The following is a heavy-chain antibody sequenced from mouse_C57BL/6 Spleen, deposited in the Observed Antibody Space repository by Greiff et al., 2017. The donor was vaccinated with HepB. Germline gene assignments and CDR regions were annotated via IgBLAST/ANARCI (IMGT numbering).Heavy chain of an antibody. Sequence: VQLQQSGAELVKPGASVKLSCKASGYTFTSYWMQWVKQRPGQGLEWIGEIDPSDSYTNYNQKFKGKATLTVDTSSSTAYMQLSSLTSEDSAVYYCASLGNPFAYWGQGTLVTVSA. CDR2: IDPSDSYT. V-gene: IGHV1-50*01. D-gene: IGHD2-1*01. J-gene: IGHJ3*01. CDR1: GYTFTSYW. CDR3: ASLGNPFAY.